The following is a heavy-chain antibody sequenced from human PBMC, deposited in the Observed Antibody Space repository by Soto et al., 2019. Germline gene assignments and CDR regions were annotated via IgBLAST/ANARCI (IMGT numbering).Heavy chain of an antibody. CDR2: MSYDGTTK. Sequence: QVQLVESGGGVVQPGRSLRLSCAASGFIFSNYVMYWVRQAPGKGLEWVAFMSYDGTTKYYADSVKGRFTISRDNSKNTLYLQMNNLRPEDTGVYYCARDVLLSRYFDYWGQGTLVTVSS. V-gene: IGHV3-30-3*01. D-gene: IGHD2-8*02. J-gene: IGHJ4*02. CDR3: ARDVLLSRYFDY. CDR1: GFIFSNYV.